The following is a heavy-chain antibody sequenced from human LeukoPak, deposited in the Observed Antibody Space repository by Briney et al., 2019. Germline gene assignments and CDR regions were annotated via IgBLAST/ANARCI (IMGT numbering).Heavy chain of an antibody. Sequence: ASVKVSCKASGYTFTSYYMHWVRQAPGQGLEWMGIINPSGGSTSYAQKFQGRVTMTRDTSTSTVYIELSSRRSEDTAVYYCARDDPSGSYGDYWGQGTLVTVSS. CDR2: INPSGGST. J-gene: IGHJ4*02. CDR3: ARDDPSGSYGDY. V-gene: IGHV1-46*03. D-gene: IGHD1-26*01. CDR1: GYTFTSYY.